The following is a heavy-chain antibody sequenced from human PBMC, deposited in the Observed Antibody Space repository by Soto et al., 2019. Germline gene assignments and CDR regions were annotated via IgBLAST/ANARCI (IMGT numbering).Heavy chain of an antibody. CDR3: TRDIGGRGAY. J-gene: IGHJ4*02. Sequence: DVQLVESGGGLVRPGGSLRLSCAASGFTFSSYWMHWVRQVPGKGLVWVSRINEYGSVINYADSVKGRFTIFRDNPKNTLYLEMNSLRPEDAAVYYCTRDIGGRGAYWGQGTLVTVSS. V-gene: IGHV3-74*01. CDR1: GFTFSSYW. D-gene: IGHD3-16*01. CDR2: INEYGSVI.